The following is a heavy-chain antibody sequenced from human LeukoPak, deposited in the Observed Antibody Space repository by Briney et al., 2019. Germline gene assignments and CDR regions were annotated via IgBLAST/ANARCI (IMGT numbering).Heavy chain of an antibody. CDR1: GFTFSSYG. D-gene: IGHD2-2*02. CDR3: AKGAILEPFDY. V-gene: IGHV3-30*18. CDR2: ISYDGSNK. Sequence: GGSLRLSCAASGFTFSSYGMHWVRQAPGKGLEWVAVISYDGSNKYYADSVKGRFTISRDNSKNTLYLQMNSLRAEDTAVCYCAKGAILEPFDYWGQGTLVTVSS. J-gene: IGHJ4*02.